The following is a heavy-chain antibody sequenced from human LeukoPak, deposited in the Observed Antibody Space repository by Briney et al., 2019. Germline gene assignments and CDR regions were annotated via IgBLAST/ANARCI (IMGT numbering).Heavy chain of an antibody. J-gene: IGHJ4*02. D-gene: IGHD5-18*01. CDR1: GGTFSSYA. CDR3: ARVDTAMVTADY. CDR2: IIPIFGTA. Sequence: SVKVSCKASGGTFSSYAISWVRQAPGQGLEWMGGIIPIFGTANYAQKFQGRVTITTDESTSTAYMELSSLRSEDTAVYYCARVDTAMVTADYWGQGTLVTVSS. V-gene: IGHV1-69*05.